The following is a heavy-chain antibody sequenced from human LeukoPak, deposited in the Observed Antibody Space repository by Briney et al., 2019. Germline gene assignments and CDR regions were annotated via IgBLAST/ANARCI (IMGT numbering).Heavy chain of an antibody. V-gene: IGHV4-61*02. Sequence: SQTLSLTCTVSGGSISSGSYYWSWIRQPAGKGLEWIGRIYTSGSTNYNPSLKSRVTISVDTSKNQFSLRLSSVTAADTAVYYCARRRDSRGYQFKGFDYWGQGTLVTVSS. J-gene: IGHJ4*02. CDR1: GGSISSGSYY. D-gene: IGHD3-22*01. CDR3: ARRRDSRGYQFKGFDY. CDR2: IYTSGST.